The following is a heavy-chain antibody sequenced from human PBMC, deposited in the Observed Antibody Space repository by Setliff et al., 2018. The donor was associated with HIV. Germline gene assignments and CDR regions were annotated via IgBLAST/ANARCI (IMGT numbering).Heavy chain of an antibody. D-gene: IGHD3-9*01. J-gene: IGHJ4*02. CDR2: IYHSGRT. V-gene: IGHV4-39*07. Sequence: LSLTCTVSGGSISSNSYYWGWIRQPPGKGLEWIGSIYHSGRTYYNPSLKSRFTISVDTSKNQFSLKLTSVTAADTAVYYCARDQPQDYDSLTGYYTGRYFDYWGRGTLVTVS. CDR1: GGSISSNSYY. CDR3: ARDQPQDYDSLTGYYTGRYFDY.